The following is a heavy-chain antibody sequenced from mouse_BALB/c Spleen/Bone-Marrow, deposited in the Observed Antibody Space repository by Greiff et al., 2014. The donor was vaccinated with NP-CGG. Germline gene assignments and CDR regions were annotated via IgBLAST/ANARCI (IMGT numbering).Heavy chain of an antibody. Sequence: QVQLQQSGAEPAKPGASVKMSCKASGYTFTSYWMHWVKQRPGQGLEWIGYINPSTGYTEYNQKFKDKATLTADKSSSTAYMQLSSLTSEDSAVYYCARSRDGYDSFAYWGQGTLVTVSA. CDR2: INPSTGYT. D-gene: IGHD2-2*01. CDR1: GYTFTSYW. V-gene: IGHV1-7*01. J-gene: IGHJ3*01. CDR3: ARSRDGYDSFAY.